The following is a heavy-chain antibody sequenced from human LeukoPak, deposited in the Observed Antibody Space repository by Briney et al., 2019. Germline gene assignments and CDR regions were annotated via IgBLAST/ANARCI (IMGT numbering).Heavy chain of an antibody. CDR3: HTALKGEPDY. D-gene: IGHD5-18*01. J-gene: IGHJ4*02. V-gene: IGHV4-30-4*03. CDR2: IYYSGST. CDR1: GGSISSGDYY. Sequence: SETLSLTCTVSGGSISSGDYYWSRIRQPPGKGLEWIGYIYYSGSTYYNPSLKSRVTISVDTSKNQFSLKLSSVAAADTAVYYCHTALKGEPDYWGQGTLVTVSS.